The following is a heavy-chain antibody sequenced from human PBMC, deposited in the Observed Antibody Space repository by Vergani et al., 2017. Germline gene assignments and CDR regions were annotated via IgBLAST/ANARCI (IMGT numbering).Heavy chain of an antibody. CDR3: ARDLYSSSSRYGMDV. CDR1: GYTFTSYY. CDR2: INPSGGST. D-gene: IGHD6-6*01. Sequence: QVQLVQSGAEVKKPGASVKVSCKASGYTFTSYYMHWVRQAPGQGLEWMGIINPSGGSTSYAQKFQGRVTMTRDTSTSTVDMELGSLRSEDTAVYYCARDLYSSSSRYGMDVWGQGTTVTVSS. V-gene: IGHV1-46*01. J-gene: IGHJ6*02.